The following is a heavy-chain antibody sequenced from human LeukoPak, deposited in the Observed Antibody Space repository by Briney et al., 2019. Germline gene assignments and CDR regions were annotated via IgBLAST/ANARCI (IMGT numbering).Heavy chain of an antibody. J-gene: IGHJ4*02. CDR1: GFTFSSYG. D-gene: IGHD3-3*01. Sequence: PGGSLRLSCAASGFTFSSYGMHWVRQAPGKGLEWVAFIRYDGSNKYYADSVKGRFTISRDNSKNTLYLQMNSLRAEDTAVYYCAKERYYDFWSGYPDYWGQGTLVTVSS. CDR2: IRYDGSNK. V-gene: IGHV3-30*02. CDR3: AKERYYDFWSGYPDY.